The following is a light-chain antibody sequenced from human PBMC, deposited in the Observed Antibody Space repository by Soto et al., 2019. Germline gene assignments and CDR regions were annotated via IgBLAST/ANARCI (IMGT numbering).Light chain of an antibody. V-gene: IGKV1-39*01. Sequence: DIQMTQSPSSLSASVGDRVTITFRASQTISSYLNWYQQKPGKAPKLLIYDASSLQSGVPSRFSGSGSGTDFTLTISSLQPEDFATYYCQQSHSIPYTFGQGTKLEI. J-gene: IGKJ2*01. CDR1: QTISSY. CDR3: QQSHSIPYT. CDR2: DAS.